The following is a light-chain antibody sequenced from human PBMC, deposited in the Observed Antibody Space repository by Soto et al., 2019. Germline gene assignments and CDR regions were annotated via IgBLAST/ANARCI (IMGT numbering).Light chain of an antibody. J-gene: IGKJ5*01. Sequence: EIVLTQSPGTLSLSPGERATPSCRASQSVSSKLAWYQQKPGQAPRLLIYGASTRATGIPARFSGSGSGTEFTLTISSLQSEDFAVYYCQQYNNWPPITFGQGTRLEIK. V-gene: IGKV3-15*01. CDR3: QQYNNWPPIT. CDR1: QSVSSK. CDR2: GAS.